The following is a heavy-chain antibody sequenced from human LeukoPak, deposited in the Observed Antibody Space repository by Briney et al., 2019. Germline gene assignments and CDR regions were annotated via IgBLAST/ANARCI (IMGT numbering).Heavy chain of an antibody. J-gene: IGHJ4*02. V-gene: IGHV4-59*01. CDR3: AGGSGWPHFDY. Sequence: SEILSLTCTVSGGSISSYYWSWIRQPPGKGLEWIGYIYDSGSTNYNPSLKSRVTISVDTSKNQFSLNLSSVTAADTAVYYCAGGSGWPHFDYWGQGALVTVSS. D-gene: IGHD6-19*01. CDR1: GGSISSYY. CDR2: IYDSGST.